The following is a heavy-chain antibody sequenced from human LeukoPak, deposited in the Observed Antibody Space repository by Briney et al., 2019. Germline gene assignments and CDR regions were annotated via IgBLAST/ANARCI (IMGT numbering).Heavy chain of an antibody. CDR3: ARQGKTADRGVAY. CDR2: ILPGVYDT. J-gene: IGHJ4*01. Sequence: EESLKISRKGSGYSYTSYWIDWERQMPGKSLEWMGIILPGVYDTRYRSSFQDQVTISPDKSISTAYLQWASVKASDTPMCDCARQGKTADRGVAYCGQRSLVTVSS. CDR1: GYSYTSYW. D-gene: IGHD3-22*01. V-gene: IGHV5-51*01.